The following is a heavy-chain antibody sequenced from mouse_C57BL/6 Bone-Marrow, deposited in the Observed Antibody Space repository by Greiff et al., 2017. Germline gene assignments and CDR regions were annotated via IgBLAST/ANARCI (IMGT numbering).Heavy chain of an antibody. CDR2: VYPNNGGT. J-gene: IGHJ3*01. D-gene: IGHD2-5*01. CDR3: ARGYSNSFAY. Sequence: EVQLQQSGPVLVKPGPSVKISCKASGFTFTDYYMHWVKQSHGKSLEWLGLVYPNNGGTSFNQKFKGKATLTVDTSSSTAYMELKSLTYEDAAVYYCARGYSNSFAYWGQETLVTVSA. V-gene: IGHV1-36*01. CDR1: GFTFTDYY.